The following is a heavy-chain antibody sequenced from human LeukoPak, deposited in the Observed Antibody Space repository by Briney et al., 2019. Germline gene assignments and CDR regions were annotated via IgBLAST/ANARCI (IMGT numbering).Heavy chain of an antibody. V-gene: IGHV1-2*02. CDR2: INPNSGGT. CDR1: GPTFTGYN. Sequence: ASVKVSCKASGPTFTGYNIHWVRQAPGQGLEWMGWINPNSGGTNYAQKFQGRVTMTRDTSISTAYMELSTLRSDDTAVYYCARINTVFGVINNDYWGQGTLVTVSS. D-gene: IGHD3-3*01. J-gene: IGHJ4*02. CDR3: ARINTVFGVINNDY.